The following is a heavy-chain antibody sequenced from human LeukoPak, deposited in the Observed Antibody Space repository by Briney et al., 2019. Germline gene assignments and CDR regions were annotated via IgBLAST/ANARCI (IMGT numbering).Heavy chain of an antibody. CDR2: ISTSSRYI. CDR1: GFTLSTFD. J-gene: IGHJ5*02. V-gene: IGHV3-21*06. CDR3: ARADCSGSTCYLRHSWFDP. Sequence: GGSLRLSCAASGFTLSTFDMNWVRQAPGKGLEWVSSISTSSRYIYYRDSVKGRFTISRGDAKNSLYLQMNSLTVEDTAVYYCARADCSGSTCYLRHSWFDPWGQGTLVTVSS. D-gene: IGHD2-2*01.